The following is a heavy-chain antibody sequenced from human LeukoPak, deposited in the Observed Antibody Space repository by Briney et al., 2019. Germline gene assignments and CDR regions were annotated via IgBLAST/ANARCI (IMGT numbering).Heavy chain of an antibody. J-gene: IGHJ6*03. CDR1: GFTVSSNY. CDR2: IYSGGST. D-gene: IGHD1-26*01. CDR3: ASPSVGATGYYYYMDV. V-gene: IGHV3-53*01. Sequence: PGGSLRLSCAASGFTVSSNYMSWVRQAPGKGLEWVSVIYSGGSTYYADSVKGRFTISRDNSKNTLYLQMNSLRAEDTAVYYCASPSVGATGYYYYMDVWGKGTTVTVSS.